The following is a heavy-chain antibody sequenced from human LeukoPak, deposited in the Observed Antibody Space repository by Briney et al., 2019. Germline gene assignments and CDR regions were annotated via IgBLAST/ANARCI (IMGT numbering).Heavy chain of an antibody. V-gene: IGHV4-34*01. D-gene: IGHD3-3*01. CDR1: GGSFSGYY. CDR3: ARHRRWLLFWHPSFDY. CDR2: INHSGST. J-gene: IGHJ4*02. Sequence: SETLSLTCAVYGGSFSGYYWIWISQPPGKGLEWIGEINHSGSTNYNPSLKSRVTISVDTSTKQFSLKLSSVTAADTAVYYCARHRRWLLFWHPSFDYWGQGTLVTVSS.